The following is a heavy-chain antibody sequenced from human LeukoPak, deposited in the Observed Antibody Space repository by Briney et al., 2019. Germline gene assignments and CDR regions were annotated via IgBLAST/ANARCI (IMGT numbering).Heavy chain of an antibody. J-gene: IGHJ4*02. Sequence: PGGSLRLSCAVSGFTVSNNFMSWVRQAPGRGLEYVSIIYSGGITYYADSVKGRFTISRDNSKNTVYLQMNSLRVEDTAVYYCASPYSGYDYNFDHWGQGTLVTVSS. D-gene: IGHD5-12*01. V-gene: IGHV3-53*01. CDR2: IYSGGIT. CDR1: GFTVSNNF. CDR3: ASPYSGYDYNFDH.